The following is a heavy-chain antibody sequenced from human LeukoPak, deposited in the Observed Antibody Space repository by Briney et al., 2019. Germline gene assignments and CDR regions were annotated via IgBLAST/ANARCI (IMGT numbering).Heavy chain of an antibody. J-gene: IGHJ1*01. V-gene: IGHV3-30-3*01. CDR3: ARDSGPHSSSFQY. D-gene: IGHD6-13*01. CDR2: ISYDGSNK. CDR1: GFTFNSYA. Sequence: GGSLRLSCAASGFTFNSYAMHWVRQAPGKGLEWVAVISYDGSNKYYADSVKGRFTISRDNSKNTLYLQMNSLRAEDTAVYYCARDSGPHSSSFQYWGQGTLVTVSS.